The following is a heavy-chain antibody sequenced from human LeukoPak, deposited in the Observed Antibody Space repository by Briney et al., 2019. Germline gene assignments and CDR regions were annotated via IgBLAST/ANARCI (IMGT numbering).Heavy chain of an antibody. V-gene: IGHV4-4*07. D-gene: IGHD2-15*01. CDR2: IYTRGST. J-gene: IGHJ3*02. Sequence: PSETLSLTCTVSGGSISNYFWSWIRQPAGKGLEWIGRIYTRGSTNYNPSLKSRVTMSVDTSKNQFSLKLSSVTAADTAVYYCARGRYCSADICSGGDAFDIWGQGTMVSVSS. CDR1: GGSISNYF. CDR3: ARGRYCSADICSGGDAFDI.